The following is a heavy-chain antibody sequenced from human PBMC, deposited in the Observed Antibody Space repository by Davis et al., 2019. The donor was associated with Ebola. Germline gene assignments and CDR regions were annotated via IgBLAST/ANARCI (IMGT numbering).Heavy chain of an antibody. J-gene: IGHJ4*02. V-gene: IGHV4-34*01. CDR3: AREGSGWYHRLEY. Sequence: SETLSLTCAVYGGSFSGFHWNWISQPPGKGLDWIGEINHRGRTSYNPSLKSRVTISVDTSKKQFSLKLISVTAADTAVYYCAREGSGWYHRLEYWGQGNLVTVSS. CDR2: INHRGRT. D-gene: IGHD6-19*01. CDR1: GGSFSGFH.